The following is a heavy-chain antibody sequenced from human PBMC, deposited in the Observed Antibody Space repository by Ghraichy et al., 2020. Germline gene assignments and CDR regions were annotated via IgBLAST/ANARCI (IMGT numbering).Heavy chain of an antibody. D-gene: IGHD3-3*01. J-gene: IGHJ2*01. V-gene: IGHV4-39*01. CDR2: IYYSGST. CDR3: ARGLTERLTIFGVVTAGSEYWYFDL. Sequence: SETLSLTCTVSGGSISSSSYYWGWIRQPPGKGLEWIGSIYYSGSTYYNPSLKSRVTISVDTSKNQFSLKLSSVTAADTAVYYCARGLTERLTIFGVVTAGSEYWYFDLWGRGTLVTVSS. CDR1: GGSISSSSYY.